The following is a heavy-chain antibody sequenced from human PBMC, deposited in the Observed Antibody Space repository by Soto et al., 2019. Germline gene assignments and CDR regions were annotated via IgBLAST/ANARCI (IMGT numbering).Heavy chain of an antibody. CDR3: ARAIDYGGNFFYYYGMDA. D-gene: IGHD4-17*01. Sequence: PXETRSLTCTVAGCSISSGGYYWSWIRQPPGKGLEWIGYIYYSGSTYYNPSLKSRVTISVDTSKNQFSLKLSSVTAADTAVYYCARAIDYGGNFFYYYGMDAWGQGTTVTVSS. CDR2: IYYSGST. J-gene: IGHJ6*02. V-gene: IGHV4-30-4*01. CDR1: GCSISSGGYY.